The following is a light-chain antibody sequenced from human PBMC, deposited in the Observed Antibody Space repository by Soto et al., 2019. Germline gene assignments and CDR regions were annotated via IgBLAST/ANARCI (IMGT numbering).Light chain of an antibody. V-gene: IGKV3-20*01. Sequence: EIVLTQSPGTLSLSPGERATVSCKTSQSSGSNFLAWYQQKPGQAPRLLIYASSQRATGIPDRFSGSASGADFPLTIDRLEPEDFAVYYCQLYGNAPPFGQGTRLEIK. CDR3: QLYGNAPP. CDR2: ASS. CDR1: QSSGSNF. J-gene: IGKJ5*01.